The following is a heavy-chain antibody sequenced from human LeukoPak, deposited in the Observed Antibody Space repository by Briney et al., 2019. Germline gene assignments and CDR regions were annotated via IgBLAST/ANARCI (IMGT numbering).Heavy chain of an antibody. J-gene: IGHJ6*02. V-gene: IGHV3-23*01. CDR2: IGGSGGST. CDR3: AKRITKVRGVLYGMDA. D-gene: IGHD3-10*01. Sequence: GGSLRLSCAASGFTFSSYAMSWVRQAPGKGLEWVSAIGGSGGSTYYADSVKGRFTISRDNSKNTLYLQMNSLRAEDTAVYYCAKRITKVRGVLYGMDAWGQGTTVTVSS. CDR1: GFTFSSYA.